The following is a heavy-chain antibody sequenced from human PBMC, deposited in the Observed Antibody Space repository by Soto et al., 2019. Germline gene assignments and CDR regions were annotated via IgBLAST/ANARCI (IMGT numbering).Heavy chain of an antibody. CDR3: ARDEPLYYDYYVMDV. Sequence: GASAKVSCKASGYTFTSYPMHWVRHAPGQRREWMGWINAGNRKTKYSQKFEGRVTLNRDTSARTAYMELSSLRSEDTAVYYCARDEPLYYDYYVMDVWGQGTTVTVSS. CDR1: GYTFTSYP. CDR2: INAGNRKT. V-gene: IGHV1-3*01. J-gene: IGHJ6*02.